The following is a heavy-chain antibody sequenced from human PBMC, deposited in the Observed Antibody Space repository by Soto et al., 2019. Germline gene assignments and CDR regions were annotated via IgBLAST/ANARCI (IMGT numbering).Heavy chain of an antibody. CDR1: GYTFTRYG. J-gene: IGHJ3*02. CDR2: ISTDNGNT. Sequence: QVQLVQSGAEVKKSGASVKVACKASGYTFTRYGISWVRQAPGQGLEWTGRISTDNGNTNYAQKLQGRGTMTTDTSTSTSYMEPRSLRSDDTAVYYCARDEGSGWYHDAFDIWGQGTTVTVSS. V-gene: IGHV1-18*01. CDR3: ARDEGSGWYHDAFDI. D-gene: IGHD6-19*01.